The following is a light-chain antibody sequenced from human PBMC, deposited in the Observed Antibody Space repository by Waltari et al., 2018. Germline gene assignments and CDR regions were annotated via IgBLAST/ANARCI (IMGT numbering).Light chain of an antibody. CDR1: QGIRND. CDR3: LQDYNYPWT. Sequence: AIQMTQSPSSLSASVGDRVTITCRASQGIRNDIGWYQQKPGKAPKLLINAASNIQSRVPSRFSGSGSGTDFTLTISSLQPEDFATYYCLQDYNYPWTFGQGTKVEIK. V-gene: IGKV1-6*01. CDR2: AAS. J-gene: IGKJ1*01.